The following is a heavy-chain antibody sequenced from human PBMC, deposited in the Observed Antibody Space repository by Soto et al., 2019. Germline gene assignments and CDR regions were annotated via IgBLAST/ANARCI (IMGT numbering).Heavy chain of an antibody. CDR3: AKVLEARQQLGRKNYYYYYGMDV. Sequence: GGSLRLSCAASGFTFSSYGMHWIRQAPGKWLEWVAVISYDGSNKYYADSVKGRFTISRDNPKNTLYLQMNSLRAEDTAVYYCAKVLEARQQLGRKNYYYYYGMDVWGQGXTVTVYS. J-gene: IGHJ6*02. CDR2: ISYDGSNK. V-gene: IGHV3-30*18. CDR1: GFTFSSYG. D-gene: IGHD6-13*01.